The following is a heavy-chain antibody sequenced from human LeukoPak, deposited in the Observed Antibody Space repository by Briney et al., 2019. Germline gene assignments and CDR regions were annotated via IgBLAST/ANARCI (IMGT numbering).Heavy chain of an antibody. CDR1: GYTLTELS. V-gene: IGHV1-24*01. Sequence: ASVKVSCKVSGYTLTELSMHWLRQAPGKGLEWMGGFDPEDGETIYAQKFQGRVTMTEDTSTDTAYMELSSLRSEDTAVYYCATTLPDYYDSSGYYYYWGQGTLVTVSS. J-gene: IGHJ4*02. D-gene: IGHD3-22*01. CDR2: FDPEDGET. CDR3: ATTLPDYYDSSGYYYY.